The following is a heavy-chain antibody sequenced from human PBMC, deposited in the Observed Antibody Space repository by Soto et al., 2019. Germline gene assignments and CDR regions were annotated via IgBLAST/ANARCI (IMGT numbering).Heavy chain of an antibody. J-gene: IGHJ5*02. CDR1: GFTFSNYA. D-gene: IGHD3-22*01. V-gene: IGHV3-23*01. CDR3: ARESNYYDSLNWFDP. CDR2: ISNNGGCT. Sequence: PGGSLRFSCAASGFTFSNYAMSWVRQAPGKGLEWVSVISNNGGCTYYADSVKGRFTISRDNAKNSLYLQMNSLRDEDTAVYYCARESNYYDSLNWFDPWGQGTLVTVSS.